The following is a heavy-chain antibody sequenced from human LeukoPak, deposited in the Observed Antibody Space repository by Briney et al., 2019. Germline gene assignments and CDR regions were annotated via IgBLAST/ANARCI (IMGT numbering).Heavy chain of an antibody. D-gene: IGHD4-17*01. CDR2: IYPGDSDT. Sequence: GESLKISCKGSGYSFTSYWIGWVRQMPGKGLEWKGIIYPGDSDTRYRPSFQGQVTISADKSISTAYLQWSSLKASDTAMYYCARPHDYGDYPEGYAFDIWGQGTMVTVSS. CDR1: GYSFTSYW. CDR3: ARPHDYGDYPEGYAFDI. J-gene: IGHJ3*02. V-gene: IGHV5-51*01.